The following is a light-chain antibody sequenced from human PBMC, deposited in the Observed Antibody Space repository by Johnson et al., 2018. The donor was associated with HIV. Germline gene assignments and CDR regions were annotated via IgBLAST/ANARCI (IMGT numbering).Light chain of an antibody. CDR2: DNN. J-gene: IGLJ1*01. Sequence: SVLTQPPSVSAAPGQKVTISCSGSSSNIANIYVSWYQQLPGTAPKLLIYDNNNRPSGIPDRFSGSKSGTSATLGITGLQTGDEADYYCGTWDSSLSAYVFGTGTKVTVL. CDR1: SSNIANIY. CDR3: GTWDSSLSAYV. V-gene: IGLV1-51*01.